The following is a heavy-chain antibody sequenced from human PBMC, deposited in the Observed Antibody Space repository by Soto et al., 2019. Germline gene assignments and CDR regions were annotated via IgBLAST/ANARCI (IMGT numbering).Heavy chain of an antibody. CDR1: GGTFSSYA. V-gene: IGHV1-69*01. Sequence: QVQLVQSGAEVKKPGSSVKVPCKASGGTFSSYAISWVRQAPGQGLEWMGGIIPIFGTANYAQKFQGRVTITADESTSTAYMELSSLRSEDTAVYYCARSDYRPEYSSLYWFDPWGQGTLVTVSS. J-gene: IGHJ5*02. D-gene: IGHD6-6*01. CDR2: IIPIFGTA. CDR3: ARSDYRPEYSSLYWFDP.